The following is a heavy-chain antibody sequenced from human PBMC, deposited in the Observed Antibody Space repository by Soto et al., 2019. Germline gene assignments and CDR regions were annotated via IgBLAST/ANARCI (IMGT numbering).Heavy chain of an antibody. Sequence: QVQLVQSGAEVKRPGASMKVSCTASGYTFSIYGITWVRQAPGQGLEWMGWVSGYNRNTHYAQKFEDRVTMTTDTARQTAYLEMRSLRPDDTAVYFCARDRPWEPLPYWGQGTQVTVSS. J-gene: IGHJ4*02. V-gene: IGHV1-18*04. CDR1: GYTFSIYG. D-gene: IGHD1-26*01. CDR3: ARDRPWEPLPY. CDR2: VSGYNRNT.